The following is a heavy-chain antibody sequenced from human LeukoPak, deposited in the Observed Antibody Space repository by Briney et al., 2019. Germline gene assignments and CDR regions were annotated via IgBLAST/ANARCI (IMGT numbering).Heavy chain of an antibody. D-gene: IGHD1-26*01. CDR3: AKSRGWRVGATGYFDY. Sequence: PGGSLRLSCAASGFTFSSYAMSWVRQAPGKGLEWVSAISGSGGSTYYADSVKGRFTISRDNSKNTLCLQMNSLRAEDTAVYYCAKSRGWRVGATGYFDYWGQGTLVTVSS. CDR2: ISGSGGST. V-gene: IGHV3-23*01. J-gene: IGHJ4*02. CDR1: GFTFSSYA.